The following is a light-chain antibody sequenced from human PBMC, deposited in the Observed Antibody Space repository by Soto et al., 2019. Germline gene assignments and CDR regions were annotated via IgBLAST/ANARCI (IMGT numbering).Light chain of an antibody. Sequence: QSVLTQPASASGSPGQSITISCTGTSSDVGSYNLVSWYQQHPGKAPKLIIYDVSSRPSGVSNRFSGSKSGNTASLTISGLQAEDEADYYCSSHTSSSTPYVFGTGTKLTVL. CDR1: SSDVGSYNL. CDR2: DVS. V-gene: IGLV2-14*02. CDR3: SSHTSSSTPYV. J-gene: IGLJ1*01.